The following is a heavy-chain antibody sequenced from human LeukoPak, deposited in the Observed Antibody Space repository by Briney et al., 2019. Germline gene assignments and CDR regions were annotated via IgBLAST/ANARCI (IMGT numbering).Heavy chain of an antibody. Sequence: SETLSLTCTVSGGSVSSSSFYWGWIHQPPGKGLEWIGSIYYTGSTYYNPYLQSRVTISVDTSKNQFSLKLTSVTAADTAVYYCARHIGGIAASGDAFDIWGQGTMVTVSS. CDR1: GGSVSSSSFY. J-gene: IGHJ3*02. D-gene: IGHD6-13*01. V-gene: IGHV4-39*01. CDR2: IYYTGST. CDR3: ARHIGGIAASGDAFDI.